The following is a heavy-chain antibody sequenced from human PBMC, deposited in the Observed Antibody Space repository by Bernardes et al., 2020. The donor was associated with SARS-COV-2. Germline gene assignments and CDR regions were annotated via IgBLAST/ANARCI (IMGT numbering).Heavy chain of an antibody. J-gene: IGHJ4*02. CDR2: LGTHDDT. Sequence: GGSLRLSCAASGFTLNAYDMHWLRVTEKGVEWVSSLGTHDDTYYPDSVRGRFTISRESSMSSIYLQMSSLRLGDTAVYYCARGFRGDQTRGAFDYWGQGILVTVSS. CDR3: ARGFRGDQTRGAFDY. CDR1: GFTLNAYD. D-gene: IGHD2-21*01. V-gene: IGHV3-13*01.